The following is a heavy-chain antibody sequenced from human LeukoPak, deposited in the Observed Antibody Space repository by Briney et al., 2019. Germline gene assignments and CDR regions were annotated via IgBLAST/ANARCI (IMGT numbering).Heavy chain of an antibody. CDR3: ATATGLSGSVEY. D-gene: IGHD2-8*02. Sequence: GGSLKISCKGSGYSFITNWIGWVRQMPGQGLEWMGIIYPGDSDTRYSPSFQGQVTISVDKSINTAYLQWSSLKASDTAMYYCATATGLSGSVEYWGQGTLVTVSS. J-gene: IGHJ4*02. V-gene: IGHV5-51*01. CDR1: GYSFITNW. CDR2: IYPGDSDT.